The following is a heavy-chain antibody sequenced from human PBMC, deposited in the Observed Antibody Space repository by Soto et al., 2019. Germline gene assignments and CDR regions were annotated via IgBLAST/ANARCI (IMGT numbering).Heavy chain of an antibody. Sequence: EVKLLESGGGLVQPGGSLSPSCATSGFIFSTYAMHWVRQAPGNGLEYVSAISSNGRSTYYANSVKSRFTISRDNSKNTLYLQMDSLRAEDMAVYYCARDRCTNGVCYAPSDDWGQGTLVTVSS. CDR3: ARDRCTNGVCYAPSDD. D-gene: IGHD2-8*01. V-gene: IGHV3-64*01. CDR2: ISSNGRST. J-gene: IGHJ1*01. CDR1: GFIFSTYA.